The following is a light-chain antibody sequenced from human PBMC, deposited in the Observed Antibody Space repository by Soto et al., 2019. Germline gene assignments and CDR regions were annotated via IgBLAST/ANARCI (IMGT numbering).Light chain of an antibody. CDR1: IRDVGAYNL. CDR2: GVR. CDR3: SAYTASSTLV. Sequence: QSALTQPASVSGSAGQSITISCSGTIRDVGAYNLVSWYQQHPGTAPKLIIYGVRNRPSGISSRFSGSRSGNTASLTVSGAQSEDDGDYYCSAYTASSTLVFGGGTQLTVL. V-gene: IGLV2-14*03. J-gene: IGLJ3*02.